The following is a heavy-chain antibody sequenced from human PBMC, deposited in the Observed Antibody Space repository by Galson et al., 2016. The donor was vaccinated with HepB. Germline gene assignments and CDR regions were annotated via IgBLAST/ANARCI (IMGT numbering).Heavy chain of an antibody. CDR1: GXXFSXXX. CDR3: AXVAXVXATEGWLDV. Sequence: SLXLXCAASGXXFSXXXIHXXXQSXXKGXXXVAXISDDGDAKXYGXXVKXRFTISRDXPENRVYLQMNSLRHDDTALYFXAXVAXVXATEGWLDVWGQGXXV. CDR2: ISDDGDAK. J-gene: IGHJ6*02. D-gene: IGHD6-19*01. V-gene: IGHV3-30*03.